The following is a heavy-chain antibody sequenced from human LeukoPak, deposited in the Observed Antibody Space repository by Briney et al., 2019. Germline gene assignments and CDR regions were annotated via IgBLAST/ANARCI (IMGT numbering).Heavy chain of an antibody. CDR2: INPNSGGT. V-gene: IGHV1-2*02. D-gene: IGHD2-15*01. Sequence: GASVKVSCKASGYTFTGYYMHCVRQAPGQGLEWMGWINPNSGGTNYAQKFQGRVTMTRDTSISTAYMELSRLRSDDTAVYYCARDNWDIVVVVAAMSWFDPWGQGTLVTVSS. CDR3: ARDNWDIVVVVAAMSWFDP. J-gene: IGHJ5*02. CDR1: GYTFTGYY.